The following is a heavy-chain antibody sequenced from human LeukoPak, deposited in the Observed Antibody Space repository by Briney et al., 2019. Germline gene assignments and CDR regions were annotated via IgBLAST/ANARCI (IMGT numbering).Heavy chain of an antibody. V-gene: IGHV3-30*18. J-gene: IGHJ4*02. CDR1: GFTFSSYG. Sequence: GGSLRLSCAASGFTFSSYGMHWVRQAPGKGLEWVAVISYDGSNKYYADSVKGRFTISRDNSKNTLYLQMNSLRAEDTAVYYCAKGQRWLQFHYFDYWGQGTLVTVSS. CDR2: ISYDGSNK. D-gene: IGHD5-24*01. CDR3: AKGQRWLQFHYFDY.